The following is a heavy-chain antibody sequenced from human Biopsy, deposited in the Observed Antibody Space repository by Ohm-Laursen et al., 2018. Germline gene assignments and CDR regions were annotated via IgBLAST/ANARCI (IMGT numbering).Heavy chain of an antibody. Sequence: SLRLSCAAPGFTFSSYGMSWVRQAPGKGLEWLSYISPTADIIFDTDSVKGRFTISRDNAKNSLYLQMNSLRAEDTAIYYCAKIPPSRCDSGECYPIFDYWGQGTLVTVSS. CDR2: ISPTADII. CDR1: GFTFSSYG. J-gene: IGHJ4*02. CDR3: AKIPPSRCDSGECYPIFDY. D-gene: IGHD2-21*01. V-gene: IGHV3-48*04.